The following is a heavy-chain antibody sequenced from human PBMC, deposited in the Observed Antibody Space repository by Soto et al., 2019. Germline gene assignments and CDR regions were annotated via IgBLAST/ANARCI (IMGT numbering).Heavy chain of an antibody. V-gene: IGHV1-69*02. CDR3: ARRYCSSTSCYEVSSFDI. Sequence: GASVKVSCKVSGGTFSSYTISWVRQAPGQGLEWMGRIIPILGIANYAQKFQGRVTITADKSTSTAYMELSSLRSEDTAVYYCARRYCSSTSCYEVSSFDIWGQGTMVTVSS. J-gene: IGHJ3*02. CDR2: IIPILGIA. CDR1: GGTFSSYT. D-gene: IGHD2-2*01.